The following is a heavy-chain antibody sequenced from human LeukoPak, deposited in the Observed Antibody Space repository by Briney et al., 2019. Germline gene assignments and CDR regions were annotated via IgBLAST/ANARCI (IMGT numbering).Heavy chain of an antibody. J-gene: IGHJ4*02. V-gene: IGHV4-38-2*02. CDR1: GYSISSGYY. D-gene: IGHD1-26*01. Sequence: SETLSLTCTVSGYSISSGYYWGWIRPPPGKGLEWIGNIYYSGSTYYNESLESRVTISIDTSKNQFSLKLNSVTAADTAMYYCAKSGGYGLIDYWGQGTLVTVSS. CDR2: IYYSGST. CDR3: AKSGGYGLIDY.